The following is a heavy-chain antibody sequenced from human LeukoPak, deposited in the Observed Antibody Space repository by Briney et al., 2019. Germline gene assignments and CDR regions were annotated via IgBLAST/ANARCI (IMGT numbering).Heavy chain of an antibody. D-gene: IGHD3-9*01. CDR2: IWYDGSNK. J-gene: IGHJ6*02. Sequence: GGSLRLSCAASGFTFSSYGMHWVRRAPGKGLEWVAVIWYDGSNKYYADSVKGRFTISRDNSKNTLYLQMNSLRAEDTAVYYCARDHDILTGYYSSGYYYYGMDVWGQGTTVTVSS. CDR1: GFTFSSYG. CDR3: ARDHDILTGYYSSGYYYYGMDV. V-gene: IGHV3-33*01.